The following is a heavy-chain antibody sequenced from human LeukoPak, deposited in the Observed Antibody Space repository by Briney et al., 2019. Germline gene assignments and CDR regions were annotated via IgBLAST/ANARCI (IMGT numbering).Heavy chain of an antibody. V-gene: IGHV4-34*01. CDR1: GGSVSGDY. J-gene: IGHJ4*02. CDR3: ARRPRYSSGWYYFDS. Sequence: PSETLSLTCAVYGGSVSGDYWNWIRQPPGKGLEWIGEINHSGSTNSNPSLKSRVTISVDRSKNQFSLKLSSVTAADTAVYYCARRPRYSSGWYYFDSWGQGTLVTVSS. CDR2: INHSGST. D-gene: IGHD6-19*01.